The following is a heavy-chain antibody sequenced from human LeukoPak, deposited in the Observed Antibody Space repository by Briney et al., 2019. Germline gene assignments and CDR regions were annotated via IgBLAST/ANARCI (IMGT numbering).Heavy chain of an antibody. CDR3: ACMYYYGSGSYYIADY. J-gene: IGHJ4*02. CDR2: ISAYNGNT. V-gene: IGHV1-18*01. D-gene: IGHD3-10*01. Sequence: GASVKVSCKASGYTFTSYGISWVRQAPGQGLEWMGWISAYNGNTNYAQKLQGRVTMTTDTSTSTAYMELRSLRSEDTAVYYCACMYYYGSGSYYIADYWGQGTLVTVSS. CDR1: GYTFTSYG.